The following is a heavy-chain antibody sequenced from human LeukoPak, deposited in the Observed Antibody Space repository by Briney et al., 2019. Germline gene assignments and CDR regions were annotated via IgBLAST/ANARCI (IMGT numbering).Heavy chain of an antibody. Sequence: PSETLSLTCAVHGGSLSGFYWNWIRQPPGKGLEWIGEINHSGRANYNPSLKRRVTMSVDTSENRFSLKLTSVTAADTAVYYCARPKAGYSSTDAFDVWGQGTTVTVSS. J-gene: IGHJ3*01. V-gene: IGHV4-34*01. CDR3: ARPKAGYSSTDAFDV. D-gene: IGHD6-19*01. CDR2: INHSGRA. CDR1: GGSLSGFY.